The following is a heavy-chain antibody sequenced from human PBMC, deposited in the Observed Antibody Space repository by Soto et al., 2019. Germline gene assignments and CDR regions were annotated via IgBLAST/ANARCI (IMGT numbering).Heavy chain of an antibody. D-gene: IGHD4-17*01. CDR3: AKPSNDYGDYEQFDY. CDR1: GFTFSSYA. CDR2: ISGSGGST. Sequence: EVQLLESGGGLVQPGGSLRLSCAASGFTFSSYAMSWVRQAPGKGLEWVSAISGSGGSTYYADSVKGRFTISRDNSKNTQYLQMNSLRAVDTAVYYCAKPSNDYGDYEQFDYWGQGTLVTVSS. J-gene: IGHJ4*02. V-gene: IGHV3-23*01.